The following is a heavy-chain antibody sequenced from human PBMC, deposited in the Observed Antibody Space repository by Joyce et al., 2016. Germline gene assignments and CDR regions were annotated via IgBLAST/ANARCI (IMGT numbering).Heavy chain of an antibody. CDR3: ARVAAVAGSGRH. CDR2: VSAYSGNT. V-gene: IGHV1-18*04. J-gene: IGHJ4*02. D-gene: IGHD6-19*01. Sequence: QVQLVQSGGEVKKPGASVKVSCKSSGDTFTNYGLSWVRQAPGQGLEWGGWVSAYSGNTDYAPKVRGRVTMTTDTYTSTAYMELRGLKFDDTAVYYCARVAAVAGSGRHWGQGTLVTVSS. CDR1: GDTFTNYG.